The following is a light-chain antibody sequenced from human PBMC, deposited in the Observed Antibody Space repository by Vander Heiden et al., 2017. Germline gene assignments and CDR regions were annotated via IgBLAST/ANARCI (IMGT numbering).Light chain of an antibody. CDR3: SSYTSSSTLV. Sequence: QSALTQPPSVSGSPGQSVTISCTGTSSDVGSYNRVSWYQQPPGTAPKLLISEVTSRPSGVPDRFSASKSGNTASLTIFGLPDEDDADYYCSSYTSSSTLVFGTGTKVTVL. CDR2: EVT. CDR1: SSDVGSYNR. V-gene: IGLV2-18*02. J-gene: IGLJ1*01.